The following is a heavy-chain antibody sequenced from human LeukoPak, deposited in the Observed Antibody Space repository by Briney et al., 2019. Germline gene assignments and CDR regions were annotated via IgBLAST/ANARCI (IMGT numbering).Heavy chain of an antibody. Sequence: GGSLRLSCAASGFTFSNYEMNWVRQAPGKGLEWVSYISGSGSTIYYADSVKGRFTISRDNAKNSLYLQMNSLRAEDTAVYYCARGRGYVVATHDYWGQGTLVTVSS. CDR2: ISGSGSTI. D-gene: IGHD5-12*01. CDR1: GFTFSNYE. J-gene: IGHJ4*02. CDR3: ARGRGYVVATHDY. V-gene: IGHV3-48*03.